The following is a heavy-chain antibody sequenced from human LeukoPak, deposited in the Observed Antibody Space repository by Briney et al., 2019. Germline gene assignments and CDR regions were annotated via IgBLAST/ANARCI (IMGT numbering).Heavy chain of an antibody. V-gene: IGHV3-21*01. D-gene: IGHD6-19*01. CDR3: ARVISGWYSIDY. J-gene: IGHJ4*02. CDR1: GFTFSSYS. Sequence: GGSLRLSCAASGFTFSSYSMNWVRQAPGKGLEWVSSISSSSSYIYYADSVKGRFTISRDNAKNSLYLQMNSLRAEDTAVYYCARVISGWYSIDYWGQGTLVTVSS. CDR2: ISSSSSYI.